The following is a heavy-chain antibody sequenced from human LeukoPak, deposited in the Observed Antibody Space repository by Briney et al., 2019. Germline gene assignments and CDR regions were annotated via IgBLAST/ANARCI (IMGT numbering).Heavy chain of an antibody. V-gene: IGHV4-59*12. J-gene: IGHJ4*02. CDR2: IYYSGST. Sequence: SETLSLTCTVSGGSISSYYWSWIRQPPGKGLEWIGYIYYSGSTNYNPSLKSRVTMSVDTSKNQFSLKLSSVTAADTAVYYCAREVVRGCNDYWGQGTLVTVSS. CDR1: GGSISSYY. D-gene: IGHD3-10*01. CDR3: AREVVRGCNDY.